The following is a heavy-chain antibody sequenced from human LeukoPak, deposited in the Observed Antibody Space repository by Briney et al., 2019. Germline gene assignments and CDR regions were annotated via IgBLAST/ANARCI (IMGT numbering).Heavy chain of an antibody. J-gene: IGHJ4*02. D-gene: IGHD1-1*01. CDR1: GASISNYY. CDR3: AGHERGAENLDY. CDR2: VSYSGRT. V-gene: IGHV4-59*08. Sequence: SETLSLTCTVSGASISNYYWSWIRQLPGKGLECIGYVSYSGRTNHNPSLKSRVTISADTSKNQFSLKLTSVTAADTAVYYCAGHERGAENLDYWGQGTLVTVSS.